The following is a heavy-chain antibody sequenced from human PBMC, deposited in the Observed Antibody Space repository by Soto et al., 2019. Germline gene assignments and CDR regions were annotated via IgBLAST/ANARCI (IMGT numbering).Heavy chain of an antibody. CDR1: GGSISSGGYY. Sequence: QVQLQESGPGLVKPSQTLSLTCTVSGGSISSGGYYWSWIRQHPGKGMEWIGYIYYSGSTYYNPSLTSRVTISVDTSKNQFPLKLSSVTAADTAVYYCARGDYGDYGEYSQHWGQGTLVTVSS. CDR3: ARGDYGDYGEYSQH. D-gene: IGHD4-17*01. CDR2: IYYSGST. J-gene: IGHJ1*01. V-gene: IGHV4-31*03.